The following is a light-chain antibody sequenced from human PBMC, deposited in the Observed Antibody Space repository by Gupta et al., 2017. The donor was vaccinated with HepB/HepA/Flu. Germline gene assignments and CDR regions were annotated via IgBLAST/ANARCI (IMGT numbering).Light chain of an antibody. Sequence: DIQMTHSPSSLSASVGDRVTITCRASQDVGPYLDWYKQRPGRSPALLIYDERFTLQSGVPSRFSGSGSGTDFTLTISRLQPEDAAIYYCQKDNSAPWTFGQGTKVEIK. CDR2: DERF. V-gene: IGKV1-27*01. CDR1: QDVGPY. J-gene: IGKJ1*01. CDR3: QKDNSAPWT.